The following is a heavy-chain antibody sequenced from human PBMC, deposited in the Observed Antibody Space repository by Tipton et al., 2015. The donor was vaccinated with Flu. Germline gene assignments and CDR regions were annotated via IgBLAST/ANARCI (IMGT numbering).Heavy chain of an antibody. CDR3: ARVRSMEWLSSYYYYGMDV. V-gene: IGHV1-8*01. CDR2: MNPNSGNT. J-gene: IGHJ6*02. Sequence: QLVQSGAEVKKPGASVKVSCKASGYTFTSYDINWVRQATGQGLEWMGWMNPNSGNTGYAQKFQGRVTMTRNTSISTAYMELSSLRSEDTAVYYCARVRSMEWLSSYYYYGMDVWGQGTTVTVSS. D-gene: IGHD3-3*01. CDR1: GYTFTSYD.